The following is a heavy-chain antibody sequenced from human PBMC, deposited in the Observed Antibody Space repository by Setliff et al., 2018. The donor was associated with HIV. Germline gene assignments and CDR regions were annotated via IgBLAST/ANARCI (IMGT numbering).Heavy chain of an antibody. Sequence: ASVKVSCKASGYTVNTYALHWVRQAPGQGLEWMGWINVGNGNTKYPQKFQGRVTITRDTSASTAYMELSSLRFEDTAVYYCARDSYGLDYWGQGTLVTVSS. J-gene: IGHJ4*02. V-gene: IGHV1-3*01. CDR3: ARDSYGLDY. D-gene: IGHD5-18*01. CDR1: GYTVNTYA. CDR2: INVGNGNT.